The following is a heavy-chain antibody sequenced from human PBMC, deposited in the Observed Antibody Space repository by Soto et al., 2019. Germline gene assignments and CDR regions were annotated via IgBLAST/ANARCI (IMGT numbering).Heavy chain of an antibody. CDR1: GFKFSIYS. J-gene: IGHJ4*02. CDR2: ITSDTKTI. V-gene: IGHV3-48*02. Sequence: EVQLVESGGALVQPGGSLRLSCAASGFKFSIYSMNWVRQAPGKGLEWSAYITSDTKTIKYADSVKGRFTISRDNAKNSVYLQMNSLSDEDTAVHYCARSVEGHFDYWGQGTVVTVSS. D-gene: IGHD6-19*01. CDR3: ARSVEGHFDY.